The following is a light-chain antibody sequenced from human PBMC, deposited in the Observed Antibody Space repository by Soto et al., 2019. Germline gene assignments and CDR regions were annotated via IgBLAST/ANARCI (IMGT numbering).Light chain of an antibody. V-gene: IGLV1-40*01. J-gene: IGLJ1*01. CDR3: QSYDSSLSGLV. CDR1: SSNIGAGYD. CDR2: GNS. Sequence: QSVLTQPPSVSGAPGQRVTISCTGSSSNIGAGYDVHWYQQLPGTAPKLLIYGNSNRPSGVPDRFSVSKSGTSASLAITGLQAEDEADYYCQSYDSSLSGLVFGTGTKLTVL.